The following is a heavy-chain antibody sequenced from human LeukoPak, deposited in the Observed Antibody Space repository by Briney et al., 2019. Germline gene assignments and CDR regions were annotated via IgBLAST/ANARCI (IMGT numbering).Heavy chain of an antibody. Sequence: SETLSLTCAVYGGSFSDYYWTWIRQPPGKGLEWIGEIYHSGSTNYNPSLKSRVTISVDTSKNQFSLKLSSVTAADTAVYYCARRRWRYSGSYFDYWGQGTLVTVSS. D-gene: IGHD5-12*01. CDR3: ARRRWRYSGSYFDY. CDR1: GGSFSDYY. V-gene: IGHV4-34*01. J-gene: IGHJ4*02. CDR2: IYHSGST.